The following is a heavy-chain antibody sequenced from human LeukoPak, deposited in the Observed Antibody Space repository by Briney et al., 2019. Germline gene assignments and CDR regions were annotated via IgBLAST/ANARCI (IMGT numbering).Heavy chain of an antibody. CDR2: ISGSSGNT. D-gene: IGHD3-22*01. CDR1: RFAFSSYA. Sequence: GGSLRLSRAASRFAFSSYAMTWVRQAPGKGLEWVSTISGSSGNTYYADSVKGRFTISRDDSKNTLYLQINSLRAEDTAVYYCAKDAPYYYDSSGYGGAFDIWGQGTMVTVSS. V-gene: IGHV3-23*01. J-gene: IGHJ3*02. CDR3: AKDAPYYYDSSGYGGAFDI.